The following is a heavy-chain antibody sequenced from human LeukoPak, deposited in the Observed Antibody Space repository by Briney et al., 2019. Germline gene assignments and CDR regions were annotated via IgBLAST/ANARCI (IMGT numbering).Heavy chain of an antibody. CDR3: ARDPSNSGSYYVFDY. CDR1: GFTFGSFA. D-gene: IGHD1-26*01. CDR2: ISYDGTDK. V-gene: IGHV3-30*04. J-gene: IGHJ4*02. Sequence: GGSLRLSCAASGFTFGSFAMHWVRQAPGRGLEWVAVISYDGTDKNYADSVKGRFTISRDNSKNTLYLQMNSLRGEDTAVYYCARDPSNSGSYYVFDYWGQGTLVTVSS.